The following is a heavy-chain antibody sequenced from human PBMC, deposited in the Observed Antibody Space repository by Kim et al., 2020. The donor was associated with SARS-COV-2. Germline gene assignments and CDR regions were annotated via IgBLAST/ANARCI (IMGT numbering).Heavy chain of an antibody. CDR3: ASGSGSYYQQHAFDI. Sequence: SETLSLTCTVSGGSISSYYWSWIRQPPGKGLEWIGYIYYSGSTNYNPSLKSRVTISVDTSKNQFSLKLSSVTAADTAVYYCASGSGSYYQQHAFDIWGQGTMVTVSS. V-gene: IGHV4-59*13. CDR1: GGSISSYY. J-gene: IGHJ3*02. CDR2: IYYSGST. D-gene: IGHD3-10*01.